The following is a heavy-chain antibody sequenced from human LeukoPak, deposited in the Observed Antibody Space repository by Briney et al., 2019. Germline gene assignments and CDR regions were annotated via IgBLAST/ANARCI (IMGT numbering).Heavy chain of an antibody. J-gene: IGHJ3*01. V-gene: IGHV4-38-2*02. CDR3: ARETEKQWQY. CDR2: IFHSGYT. D-gene: IGHD6-19*01. Sequence: SETLSLTCTVSGYPISSGYFWGRIRQPPGKGLEYIGSIFHSGYTFYDPSLKSRLTLSVDTSKNQFSLRLSSVTAADTAVYYCARETEKQWQYWGQGTMVTVSS. CDR1: GYPISSGYF.